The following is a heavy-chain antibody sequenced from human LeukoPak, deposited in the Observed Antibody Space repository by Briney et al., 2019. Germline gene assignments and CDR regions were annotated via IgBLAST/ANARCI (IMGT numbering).Heavy chain of an antibody. Sequence: GGSLRLSCAASGFTFSSYWMSWVRQAPGKGLEWVANIKQDGGEKYYVESVKGRFTISRDNVKNSLYLQMNSLRVEDTAVYYCARGKIVVVPAANDYWGQGTLVTVSS. D-gene: IGHD2-2*01. CDR3: ARGKIVVVPAANDY. CDR2: IKQDGGEK. V-gene: IGHV3-7*01. J-gene: IGHJ4*02. CDR1: GFTFSSYW.